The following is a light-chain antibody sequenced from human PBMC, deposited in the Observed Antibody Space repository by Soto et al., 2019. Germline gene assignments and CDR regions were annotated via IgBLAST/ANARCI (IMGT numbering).Light chain of an antibody. V-gene: IGLV2-14*01. CDR1: SNDIGGYNY. CDR2: EVT. Sequence: QSALTQPASVSESPGQSITISCTGTSNDIGGYNYVSWYQHHPGKAPKLMIYEVTNRPSGVSHRFSGSKSGNTASLTISGLEAEDEADYYCSSYKGSSTVVFGGGTKLTVL. CDR3: SSYKGSSTVV. J-gene: IGLJ2*01.